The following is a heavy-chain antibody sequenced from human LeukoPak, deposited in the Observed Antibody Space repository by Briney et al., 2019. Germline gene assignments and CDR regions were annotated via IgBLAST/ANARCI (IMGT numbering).Heavy chain of an antibody. J-gene: IGHJ6*02. V-gene: IGHV3-23*01. Sequence: GGSLRLSCAASGFNFRGYAMSWVRQAPGKGLEWVSAISGSGGRAHYADSVRGRFTISIDNSQNTLQLQMNSLRAEDTAVYYCAKEVVMGETNYYYYGMDVWGQGTTVTVSS. CDR2: ISGSGGRA. D-gene: IGHD2-21*01. CDR1: GFNFRGYA. CDR3: AKEVVMGETNYYYYGMDV.